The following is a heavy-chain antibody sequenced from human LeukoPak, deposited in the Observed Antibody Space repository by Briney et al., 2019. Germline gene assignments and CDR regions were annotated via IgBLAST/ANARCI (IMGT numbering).Heavy chain of an antibody. CDR3: ARGGAGSRSYYYYYMDV. V-gene: IGHV4-38-2*01. Sequence: SETLSLTCAVSGYSISSSYYWVWIRQPPGKGLEWVGSIYHCGSTHYNPSLKSRVTISLDTSKNQFSLKLNSVTAADTAVYYCARGGAGSRSYYYYYMDVWGKGTTVTVSS. CDR1: GYSISSSYY. J-gene: IGHJ6*03. D-gene: IGHD3-16*01. CDR2: IYHCGST.